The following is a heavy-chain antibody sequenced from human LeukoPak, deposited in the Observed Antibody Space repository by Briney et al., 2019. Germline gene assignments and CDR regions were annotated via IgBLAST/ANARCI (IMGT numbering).Heavy chain of an antibody. CDR1: GFTFSSYS. D-gene: IGHD6-6*01. V-gene: IGHV3-48*01. J-gene: IGHJ3*02. CDR2: ISSSSSTI. Sequence: PGGSLRLSCAASGFTFSSYSMNWARQAPGKGLEWVSYISSSSSTIYYADSVKGRFTISRDNAKNSLYLQMNSLRAEDTAVYYCARSEAAPDAFDIWGQGTMVTVSS. CDR3: ARSEAAPDAFDI.